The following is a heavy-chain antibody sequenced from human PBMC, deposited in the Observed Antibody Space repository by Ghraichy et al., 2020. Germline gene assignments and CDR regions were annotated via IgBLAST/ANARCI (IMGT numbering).Heavy chain of an antibody. D-gene: IGHD1-14*01. CDR2: IYSGGNT. Sequence: VSIIYSGGNTYYADPVKGRFTISRDNSKNTLYLQMNSLRVEDTAVYYFARGPGLPYHMDFWG. CDR3: ARGPGLPYHMDF. V-gene: IGHV3-66*01. J-gene: IGHJ6*03.